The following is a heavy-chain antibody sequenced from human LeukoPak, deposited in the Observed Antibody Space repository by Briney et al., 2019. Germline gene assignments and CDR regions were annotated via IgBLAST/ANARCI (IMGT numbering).Heavy chain of an antibody. Sequence: SETLSLTCTVSGYSISSGYYWGWIRQPPGKGLEWIGSIYHSGSTYYNPSLRSRVTISVDTSKNQFSLKLSSVTAADTAVYYCATYNRDVWGRLDHWGQGTLVTVSS. V-gene: IGHV4-38-2*02. D-gene: IGHD3-16*01. CDR3: ATYNRDVWGRLDH. CDR1: GYSISSGYY. J-gene: IGHJ4*02. CDR2: IYHSGST.